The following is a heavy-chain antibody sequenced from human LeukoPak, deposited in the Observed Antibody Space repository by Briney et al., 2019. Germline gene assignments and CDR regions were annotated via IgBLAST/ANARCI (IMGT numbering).Heavy chain of an antibody. D-gene: IGHD6-25*01. J-gene: IGHJ4*02. CDR1: GGSISSYY. CDR2: IYYSGST. CDR3: ARGRAATLRGGGGLDY. Sequence: SETLSLTCTVSGGSISSYYWSWIRQPPGKGLEWIGYIYYSGSTNYNPSLKSRFTISVDTSKNQFSLKLSSVTAADTAVYYCARGRAATLRGGGGLDYWGQGTLVTVSS. V-gene: IGHV4-59*01.